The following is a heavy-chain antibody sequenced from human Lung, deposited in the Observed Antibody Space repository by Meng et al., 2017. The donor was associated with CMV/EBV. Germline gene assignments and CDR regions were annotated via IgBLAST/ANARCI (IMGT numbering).Heavy chain of an antibody. V-gene: IGHV4-30-4*01. J-gene: IGHJ4*02. CDR1: CSISSDTYF. Sequence: CSISSDTYFWGWIRPPPGKGLEWVGYFRYSRDTYSIPSLQSRLTVTFDTSKNQFSLRLTSVTAADTAVYYCVRGLYYLAGDGYDHDFWGPGTLVTVSS. D-gene: IGHD2-21*01. CDR2: FRYSRDT. CDR3: VRGLYYLAGDGYDHDF.